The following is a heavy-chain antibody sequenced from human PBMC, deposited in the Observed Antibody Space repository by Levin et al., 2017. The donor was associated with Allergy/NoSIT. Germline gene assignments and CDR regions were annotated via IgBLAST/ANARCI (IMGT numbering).Heavy chain of an antibody. CDR1: GYIFTGYY. V-gene: IGHV1-2*02. CDR3: ARGLPFCSGGRCFFFGI. D-gene: IGHD2-15*01. Sequence: ASVKVSCKSSGYIFTGYYIHWLRQAPGQGLEWMGWIIPNSGATNYAQQFQGRVTMTRDTSISSAYMELSTLTSDDTAVYYCARGLPFCSGGRCFFFGIWGPGTLVTVSP. CDR2: IIPNSGAT. J-gene: IGHJ4*02.